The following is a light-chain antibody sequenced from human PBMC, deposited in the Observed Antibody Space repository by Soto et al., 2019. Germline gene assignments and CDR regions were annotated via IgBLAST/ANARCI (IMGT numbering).Light chain of an antibody. V-gene: IGKV3-15*01. CDR3: QQYCCSPRT. CDR1: QSVSSN. J-gene: IGKJ1*01. Sequence: EMVMTQSPATLSVSPGEGATLSCRASQSVSSNVAWYQQRPGQAPRLLIYSASTRATGIPARFSGSGFGTEFTLTISSLQSEDFAVYYCQQYCCSPRTFGHGTNVEIK. CDR2: SAS.